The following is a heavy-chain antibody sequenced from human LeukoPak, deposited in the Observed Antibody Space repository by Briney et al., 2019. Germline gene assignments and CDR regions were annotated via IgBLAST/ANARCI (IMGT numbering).Heavy chain of an antibody. CDR1: GYSFTSYD. V-gene: IGHV1-8*03. CDR2: VNPKSGNT. CDR3: AGGLPLGYCTYGVCYPPKHFDF. J-gene: IGHJ4*02. Sequence: ASVKVSCNASGYSFTSYDINWLRQAPGQGLEWMGWVNPKSGNTGYKQKFQARVTITRDTSISAAYMELSSLTSDDTAVYFCAGGLPLGYCTYGVCYPPKHFDFWGQGTLVTVSS. D-gene: IGHD2-8*01.